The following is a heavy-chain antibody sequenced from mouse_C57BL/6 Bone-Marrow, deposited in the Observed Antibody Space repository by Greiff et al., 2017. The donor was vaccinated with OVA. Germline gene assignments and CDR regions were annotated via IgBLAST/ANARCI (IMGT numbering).Heavy chain of an antibody. J-gene: IGHJ1*03. CDR2: INPNNGGT. Sequence: EVQLQPSGPELVKPGASVKISCKASGYTFTDYYMNWVKQSHGKSLEWIGDINPNNGGTSYNQKFKGKATLTVDKSSSTAYMELRSLTSEDSAVYYCARDYYGSSWYFDVWATGTTVTVSS. D-gene: IGHD1-1*01. CDR3: ARDYYGSSWYFDV. CDR1: GYTFTDYY. V-gene: IGHV1-26*01.